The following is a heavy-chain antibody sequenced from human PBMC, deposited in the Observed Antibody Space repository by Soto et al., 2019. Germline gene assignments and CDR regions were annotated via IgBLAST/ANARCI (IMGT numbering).Heavy chain of an antibody. J-gene: IGHJ5*02. CDR3: ARDPRRVAARLLINWFDP. Sequence: ASVKVSCKASGYTFTSYGISWVRQAPGQGLEWMGWISAYNGNTNYAQKLQGRVTMTTDTSTSTAYMELRSLRSDDTAVYYCARDPRRVAARLLINWFDPWGQGTLVTVS. D-gene: IGHD6-6*01. V-gene: IGHV1-18*01. CDR2: ISAYNGNT. CDR1: GYTFTSYG.